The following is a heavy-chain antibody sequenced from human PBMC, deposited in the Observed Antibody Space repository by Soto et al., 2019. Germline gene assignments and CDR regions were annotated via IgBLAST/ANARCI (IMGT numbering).Heavy chain of an antibody. CDR1: GFTFSSYC. CDR3: AKPESYDYVWGRHSDAFDL. D-gene: IGHD3-16*01. Sequence: LRPSCAASGFTFSSYCMHWVRQAPGKGLEWVAVISYDGSNKYYADSVKGRFTISRDNSKNTLYLQMNSLRAEDTAVYYCAKPESYDYVWGRHSDAFDLWGKGTMVTVS. CDR2: ISYDGSNK. V-gene: IGHV3-30*18. J-gene: IGHJ3*01.